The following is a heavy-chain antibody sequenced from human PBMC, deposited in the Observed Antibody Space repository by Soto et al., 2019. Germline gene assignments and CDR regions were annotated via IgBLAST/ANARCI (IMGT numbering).Heavy chain of an antibody. J-gene: IGHJ6*02. CDR2: VHHSWGS. D-gene: IGHD3-10*01. Sequence: QVQLQESDPGLVKPSETMSLSCTVSGGSISSYYWSWFRQSPGKRMEWIGYVHHSWGSSYNPSLQIRVAISLDTSKSQFSLKVTSVTATDTAVYYCARQGFGPLHGLVDVWGQGTTVTVSS. CDR3: ARQGFGPLHGLVDV. V-gene: IGHV4-59*08. CDR1: GGSISSYY.